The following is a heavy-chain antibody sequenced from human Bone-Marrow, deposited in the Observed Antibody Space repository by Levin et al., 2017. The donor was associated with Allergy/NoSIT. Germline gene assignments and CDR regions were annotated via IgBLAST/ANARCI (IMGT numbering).Heavy chain of an antibody. V-gene: IGHV3-23*01. CDR1: GFTFSTHA. J-gene: IGHJ4*02. CDR3: AREQWAAVFQLLEWFPYYFDF. Sequence: GGSLRLSCAASGFTFSTHAMSWVRQAPGKGLEWVSSISGRGVSTYYADSVKGRFTISRDNSKNTLYLEMNSLRADDTAVYYCAREQWAAVFQLLEWFPYYFDFWGQGILDTISS. CDR2: ISGRGVST. D-gene: IGHD3-3*01.